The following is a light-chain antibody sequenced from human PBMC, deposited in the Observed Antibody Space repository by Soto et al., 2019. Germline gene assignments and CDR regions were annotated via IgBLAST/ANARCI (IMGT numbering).Light chain of an antibody. CDR2: GAA. CDR1: QRISSIY. CDR3: QQYGRSPTT. V-gene: IGKV3-20*01. Sequence: EIVLTQSPGTLSLSPGERATLSCRTSQRISSIYLAWYQQKPGQGPRLLTPGAASRATGIPDRFSGSGSGTDFTLTISRLEPEDFAVYYCQQYGRSPTTFGQGTKV. J-gene: IGKJ1*01.